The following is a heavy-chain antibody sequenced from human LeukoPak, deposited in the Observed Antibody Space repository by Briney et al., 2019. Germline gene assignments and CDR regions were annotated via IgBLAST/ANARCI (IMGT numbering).Heavy chain of an antibody. J-gene: IGHJ4*02. CDR1: GFTFRNFG. V-gene: IGHV3-23*01. CDR3: VKDRVFEIEVDDY. D-gene: IGHD3-10*02. CDR2: VSGSGDRT. Sequence: GGSLSLSCAASGFTFRNFGISWIRQARGKGLEWVSAVSGSGDRTYYADSVKGRFSISRDNSKNTVDLQMNSLRAEDTAVYYCVKDRVFEIEVDDYWGQGTLVTVSS.